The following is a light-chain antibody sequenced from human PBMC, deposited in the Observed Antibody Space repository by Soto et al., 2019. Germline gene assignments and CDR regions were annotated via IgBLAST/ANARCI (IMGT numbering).Light chain of an antibody. CDR2: DAS. J-gene: IGKJ2*01. CDR3: QQRSNWPRGT. V-gene: IGKV3-11*01. Sequence: EIVLTQSPATLSLSPGERATLSCRASQSVSSYLAWYQHKPGQAPRLLIYDASNRAPGIPARFSGSGSGTDFTLTISSLEPEDFAVYYCQQRSNWPRGTFGQGTKLEIK. CDR1: QSVSSY.